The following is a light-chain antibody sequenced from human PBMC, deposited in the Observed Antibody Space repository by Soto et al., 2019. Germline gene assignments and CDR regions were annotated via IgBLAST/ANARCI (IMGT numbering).Light chain of an antibody. CDR1: QGISNY. J-gene: IGKJ3*01. CDR2: AAS. Sequence: DIQMTQSPSSLSASVGDRVTITCRASQGISNYLAWYQQKPGKVHNLLIYAASTLQSGVPSRFSGSGSGTDLTLNSSSLQPEDVATYYSHKYNSFPFTFGPGTNVNIK. CDR3: HKYNSFPFT. V-gene: IGKV1-27*01.